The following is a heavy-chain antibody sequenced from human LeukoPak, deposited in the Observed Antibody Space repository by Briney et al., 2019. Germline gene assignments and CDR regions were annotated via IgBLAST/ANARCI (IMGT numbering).Heavy chain of an antibody. V-gene: IGHV5-10-1*01. CDR2: IDPSDSYT. D-gene: IGHD6-13*01. Sequence: GESLKISCKASRYTFTTHWIAWVRQMPGKGLEWMGKIDPSDSYTNYSPSCQGHVTISADKSISTAYLQWSSLKASDTAMYYCVRDSKAAADAYYFDYWGQGTLVTVSS. CDR1: RYTFTTHW. J-gene: IGHJ4*02. CDR3: VRDSKAAADAYYFDY.